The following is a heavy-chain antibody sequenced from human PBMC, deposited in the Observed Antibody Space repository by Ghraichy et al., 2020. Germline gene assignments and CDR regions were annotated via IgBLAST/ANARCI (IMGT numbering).Heavy chain of an antibody. J-gene: IGHJ6*02. CDR2: ISYDGSNK. V-gene: IGHV3-30*18. D-gene: IGHD3-22*01. CDR1: GFTFSSYG. CDR3: AKDRLIVEGGMDV. Sequence: GESLNISCAASGFTFSSYGMHWVRQAPGKGLEWVAVISYDGSNKYYADSVKGRFTISRDNSKNTLYLQMNSLRAEDTAVYYCAKDRLIVEGGMDVWGQGTTVTVSS.